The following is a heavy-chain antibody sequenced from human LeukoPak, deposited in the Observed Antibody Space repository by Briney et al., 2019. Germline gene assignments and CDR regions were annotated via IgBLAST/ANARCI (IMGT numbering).Heavy chain of an antibody. V-gene: IGHV3-23*01. J-gene: IGHJ4*02. CDR3: GRRDY. CDR1: GFTFSSYA. Sequence: GGSLRLSCAASGFTFSSYAMSWVRQAPGKGLECVSVISGSGTIKNYADSVKGRFTISRDNSKNTLYLQMNSLRAEDTAVYYCGRRDYWGQGTLVTVSS. D-gene: IGHD5-24*01. CDR2: ISGSGTIK.